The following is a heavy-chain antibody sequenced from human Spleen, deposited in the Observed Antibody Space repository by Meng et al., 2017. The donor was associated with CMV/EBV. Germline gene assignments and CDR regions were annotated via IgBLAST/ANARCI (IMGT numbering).Heavy chain of an antibody. CDR3: ARIYPSDYYKYDVDV. CDR2: ISYGGNT. D-gene: IGHD3-3*01. Sequence: SETLSLTCTVSGASISSSSYFWAWLRQPPGKGLEWIAYISYGGNTFYKQSLRSRLTMSIHTSENQFSLRLSSVSAADTAVYFCARIYPSDYYKYDVDVWGQGTTVTVSS. CDR1: GASISSSSYF. V-gene: IGHV4-39*07. J-gene: IGHJ6*02.